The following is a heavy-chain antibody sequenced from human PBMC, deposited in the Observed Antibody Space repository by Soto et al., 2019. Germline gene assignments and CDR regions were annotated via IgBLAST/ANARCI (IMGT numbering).Heavy chain of an antibody. CDR2: IIPILGIA. J-gene: IGHJ6*02. CDR1: GGTFSSYT. D-gene: IGHD6-19*01. CDR3: ARDIIAVAEDYGMDV. V-gene: IGHV1-69*04. Sequence: ASVKVSCKASGGTFSSYTISWVRQAPGQGLEWMGRIIPILGIANYAQKFQGRVTITADKSTSTAYMELSSLRSGDTAVYYCARDIIAVAEDYGMDVWGQGTTVTVSS.